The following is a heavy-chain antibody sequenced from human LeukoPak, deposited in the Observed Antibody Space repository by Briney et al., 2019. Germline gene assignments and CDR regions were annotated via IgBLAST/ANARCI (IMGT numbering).Heavy chain of an antibody. D-gene: IGHD3-16*02. Sequence: SQTLSLTCTVSGGSISSGDYYWSWIRQPPGKGLEWIGYIYYSGSTYYNPSLKSRVTIPVDTSKNQFSLKLSSVTAADTAVYYCAGLNMITFGGVIVFPNWFDPWGQGTLVTVSS. CDR3: AGLNMITFGGVIVFPNWFDP. CDR2: IYYSGST. V-gene: IGHV4-30-4*08. CDR1: GGSISSGDYY. J-gene: IGHJ5*02.